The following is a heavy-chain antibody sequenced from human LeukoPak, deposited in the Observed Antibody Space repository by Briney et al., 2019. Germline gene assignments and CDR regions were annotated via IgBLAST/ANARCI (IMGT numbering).Heavy chain of an antibody. J-gene: IGHJ5*02. CDR2: IYTSGST. D-gene: IGHD2-15*01. Sequence: SQTLSLTCTVSGGSISSGSYYWSWIRQPAGKGLEWIGRIYTSGSTNYNPSLKSRVTISVDTSKNQFSLKLSSVTAADTAVYYCARASDCSGGSCGRRFDPWGQGTLVTVSS. V-gene: IGHV4-61*02. CDR3: ARASDCSGGSCGRRFDP. CDR1: GGSISSGSYY.